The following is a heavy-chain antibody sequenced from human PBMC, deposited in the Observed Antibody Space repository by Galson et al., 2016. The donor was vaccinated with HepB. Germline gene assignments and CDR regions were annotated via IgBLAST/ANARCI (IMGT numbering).Heavy chain of an antibody. CDR3: ARFREVVGNWFDP. CDR1: GYTFTNYG. Sequence: SVKVSCKASGYTFTNYGVSWVRQAPGQGLEWMGWISTYKGNTNYAQKLQGRVTMTTDTSTNTAYMELKSLRSDDTAVYYCARFREVVGNWFDPWGQGTPVTVSS. D-gene: IGHD3-10*01. J-gene: IGHJ5*02. V-gene: IGHV1-18*01. CDR2: ISTYKGNT.